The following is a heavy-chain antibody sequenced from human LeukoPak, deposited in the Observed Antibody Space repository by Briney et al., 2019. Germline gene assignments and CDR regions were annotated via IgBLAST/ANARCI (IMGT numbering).Heavy chain of an antibody. D-gene: IGHD3-3*01. J-gene: IGHJ3*02. V-gene: IGHV3-11*04. CDR1: GFTFSDYY. CDR2: ITSAGGTI. CDR3: ARDRDFRCFTCGLKGGLDI. Sequence: GGSLRLSCAASGFTFSDYYMTWFRQAPGKGLEWVSYITSAGGTIFYTDSVKGRFIVSRDNAKNSLYLQMNILRAEDTAIYYCARDRDFRCFTCGLKGGLDIWGQGTMVTVSS.